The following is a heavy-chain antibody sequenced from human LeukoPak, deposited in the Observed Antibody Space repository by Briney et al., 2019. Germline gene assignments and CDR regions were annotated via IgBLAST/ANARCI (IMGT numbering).Heavy chain of an antibody. J-gene: IGHJ4*02. CDR2: ISWNSGSI. D-gene: IGHD3-22*01. V-gene: IGHV3-9*01. CDR1: GFTFDDYA. CDR3: AKDMGYYDSSGYSALFDY. Sequence: GGSLRLSCAASGFTFDDYAMHWVRQAPGKGLEWVSGISWNSGSIGYADSVKGRFTISRDNAKNSLYLQMNSLRAEDTTLYYCAKDMGYYDSSGYSALFDYWGQGTLVTVSS.